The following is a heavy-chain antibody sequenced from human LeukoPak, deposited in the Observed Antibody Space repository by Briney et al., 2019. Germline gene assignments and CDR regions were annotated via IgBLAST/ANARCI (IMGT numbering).Heavy chain of an antibody. J-gene: IGHJ4*02. CDR1: GFTFSSCG. CDR3: ASFSIYDSRY. CDR2: IGPTGTDR. V-gene: IGHV3-21*01. D-gene: IGHD3-22*01. Sequence: GGSLRLSCAASGFTFSSCGFNWVRQAPGKGLEWVSSIGPTGTDRYYADSVRGRFTVSRDNAKNSMYLQMDSLRDEDTAVYYCASFSIYDSRYWGQGTLVTVSS.